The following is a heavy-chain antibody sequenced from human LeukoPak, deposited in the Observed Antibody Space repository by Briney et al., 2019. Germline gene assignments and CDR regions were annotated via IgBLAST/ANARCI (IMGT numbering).Heavy chain of an antibody. CDR2: IYTNEST. J-gene: IGHJ5*02. V-gene: IGHV4-4*07. D-gene: IGHD2-21*02. CDR3: ARDDYNRFHP. CDR1: GGSISSYY. Sequence: NSSETLSLTCTVSGGSISSYYWSWIRQPAGKGLEWIGRIYTNESTNYNPSLKSRVTMSVDTSKNQFSLRLSSVTAADTAVYYCARDDYNRFHPWGQGTLVTVSS.